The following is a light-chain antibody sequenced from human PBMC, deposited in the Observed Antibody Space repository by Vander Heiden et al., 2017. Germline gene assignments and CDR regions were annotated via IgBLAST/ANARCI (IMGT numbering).Light chain of an antibody. CDR3: SSYAGSVL. Sequence: QSALTQPRSVSGSPGQSVTIYCTGTSSDVGDYNFVSCYQQHPGKLPKLMIYDVTKRPSGVPDRFSGSKSGNTASLTISGLQAEDEADYYCSSYAGSVLFGGGTKLTVL. J-gene: IGLJ2*01. CDR2: DVT. CDR1: SSDVGDYNF. V-gene: IGLV2-11*01.